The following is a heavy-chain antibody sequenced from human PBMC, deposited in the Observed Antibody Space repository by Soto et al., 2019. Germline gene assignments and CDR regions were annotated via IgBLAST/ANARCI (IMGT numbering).Heavy chain of an antibody. CDR3: ARAERYSFGYPFDF. J-gene: IGHJ4*02. V-gene: IGHV6-1*01. D-gene: IGHD5-18*01. CDR1: GDSVFSNSAA. Sequence: QVQLQQSGPGLVKPSQTLSLTCAISGDSVFSNSAAWNWIRQSPSRGLEWLGRTYYRSRWYNDYAVSVKSRITINPDPSKNQSSLQLNSVTPEDTAVYYCARAERYSFGYPFDFWGQGTLVTVSS. CDR2: TYYRSRWYN.